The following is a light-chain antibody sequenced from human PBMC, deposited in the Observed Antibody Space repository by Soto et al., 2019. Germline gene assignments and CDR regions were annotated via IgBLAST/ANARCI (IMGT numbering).Light chain of an antibody. Sequence: QSVLTQPPSVSGAPGQRLTISCAGTSSNIGAGFDVHWYQQLPGTAPKLLIYANDDRPSGFPDRFSGSTSGTSASLAITGLQAEDAADYYCQSYDNSLLAYVFGGGTKLTVL. CDR3: QSYDNSLLAYV. CDR2: AND. J-gene: IGLJ3*02. V-gene: IGLV1-40*01. CDR1: SSNIGAGFD.